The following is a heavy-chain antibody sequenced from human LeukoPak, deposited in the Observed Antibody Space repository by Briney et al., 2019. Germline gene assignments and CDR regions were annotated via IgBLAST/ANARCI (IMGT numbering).Heavy chain of an antibody. Sequence: GGTLRLSCTASAFTFSNALMNWVRQAPGKGVEWVGRIKSKTDGGTIDYAAPVKGRFTISRDDSKNTLYLQMSSLETEDTAMYYCTTGVRDSSGYYNFDYWGQGTLVTVSS. D-gene: IGHD3-22*01. CDR1: AFTFSNAL. CDR2: IKSKTDGGTI. CDR3: TTGVRDSSGYYNFDY. V-gene: IGHV3-15*01. J-gene: IGHJ4*02.